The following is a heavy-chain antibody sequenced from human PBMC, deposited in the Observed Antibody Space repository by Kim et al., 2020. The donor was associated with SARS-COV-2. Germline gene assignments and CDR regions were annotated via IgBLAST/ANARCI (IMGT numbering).Heavy chain of an antibody. CDR1: GGSVSSGSYY. D-gene: IGHD2-15*01. J-gene: IGHJ6*02. Sequence: SETLSLTCTVSGGSVSSGSYYWSWIRQPPGKGLEWIGYIYYSGRTNHTPSLKSRVTISVDTSKHQFSLNLSSVPAADTAVYYCAGDRGHSLYYYNGMDVWGQGTTVTVSS. V-gene: IGHV4-61*01. CDR3: AGDRGHSLYYYNGMDV. CDR2: IYYSGRT.